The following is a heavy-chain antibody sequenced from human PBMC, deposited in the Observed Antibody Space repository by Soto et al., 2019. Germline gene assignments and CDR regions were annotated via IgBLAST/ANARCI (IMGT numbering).Heavy chain of an antibody. CDR1: GFTFSSYA. D-gene: IGHD3-22*01. CDR3: AKDRNWDYYDSSGLFGGDY. Sequence: GGSLRLSCAASGFTFSSYAMSWVRQAPGKGLEWVSAISGSGGSTYYADSVKGRFTISRDNSKNTLYLQMNSLRDEDTAVYYCAKDRNWDYYDSSGLFGGDYWGQGTLVTVSS. J-gene: IGHJ4*02. CDR2: ISGSGGST. V-gene: IGHV3-23*01.